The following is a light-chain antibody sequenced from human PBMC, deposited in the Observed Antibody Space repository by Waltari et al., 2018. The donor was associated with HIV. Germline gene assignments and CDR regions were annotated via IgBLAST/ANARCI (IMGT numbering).Light chain of an antibody. CDR2: WAS. Sequence: IVMTQSPDSLAVSLGERATINCRSSQSVLYDSKNENYLSWYQQKPGQPPNLLLYWASTRESGVPDRFSGSGSGTDFTLTISSLQAEDVAVYYCQQYFDTPTFGQGTKVEIK. V-gene: IGKV4-1*01. J-gene: IGKJ1*01. CDR3: QQYFDTPT. CDR1: QSVLYDSKNENY.